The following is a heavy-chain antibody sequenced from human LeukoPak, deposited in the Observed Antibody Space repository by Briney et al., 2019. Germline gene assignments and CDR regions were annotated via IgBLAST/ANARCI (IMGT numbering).Heavy chain of an antibody. CDR1: GYTFTSYD. D-gene: IGHD3-22*01. CDR2: MNPNSGNT. J-gene: IGHJ4*02. Sequence: GASVKVSCKASGYTFTSYDINWVRQATGRGLEWMGWMNPNSGNTGYAQKFQGRVTLTRNTSISTAYMELSSLRSEDTAVYYCARLALDSSGYYYIDFDYWGQGTLVTVSS. V-gene: IGHV1-8*01. CDR3: ARLALDSSGYYYIDFDY.